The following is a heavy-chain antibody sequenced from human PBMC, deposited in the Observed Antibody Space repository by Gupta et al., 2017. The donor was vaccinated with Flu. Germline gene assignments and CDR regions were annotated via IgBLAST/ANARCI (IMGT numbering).Heavy chain of an antibody. CDR2: INPKSGAT. CDR3: ARYCSSTKCYSGWDGMDV. D-gene: IGHD2-2*01. J-gene: IGHJ6*02. Sequence: FTGDYMHWVRQAPGQGLEWMGWINPKSGATKYAQKFQGRVTMTRDTTISTAHMELSRLRSDDTAVYYCARYCSSTKCYSGWDGMDVWGQGTTVTVSS. V-gene: IGHV1-2*02. CDR1: FTGDY.